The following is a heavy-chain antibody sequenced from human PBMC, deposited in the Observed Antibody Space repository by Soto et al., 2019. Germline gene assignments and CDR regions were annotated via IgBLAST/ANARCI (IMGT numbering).Heavy chain of an antibody. CDR1: GFTFSIYG. CDR3: VKGKGMNYYYGLDV. Sequence: GGSLRLSCAASGFTFSIYGMHWVRHAPGKGLEWVAVVPYDGSNKYYADSVKGRFTISRDNSKNTLNLQMNSLRAEDTAVYYCVKGKGMNYYYGLDVWGQGTTVTVSS. V-gene: IGHV3-30*18. D-gene: IGHD3-10*01. CDR2: VPYDGSNK. J-gene: IGHJ6*02.